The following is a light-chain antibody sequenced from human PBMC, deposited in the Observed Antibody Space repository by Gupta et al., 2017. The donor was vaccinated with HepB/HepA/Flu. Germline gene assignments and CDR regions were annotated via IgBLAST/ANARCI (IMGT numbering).Light chain of an antibody. CDR1: QDISNY. CDR2: DAS. V-gene: IGKV1-33*01. Sequence: DIQMTQSPSSLSASVGDRVTITCQASQDISNYLNWYQQKPGKAPKLLIYDASNLGTGVPSRFSGSGSGTDFTFTISSLQPEDIATYYCQQYDNLPMCSFGQGTKLEIK. J-gene: IGKJ2*04. CDR3: QQYDNLPMCS.